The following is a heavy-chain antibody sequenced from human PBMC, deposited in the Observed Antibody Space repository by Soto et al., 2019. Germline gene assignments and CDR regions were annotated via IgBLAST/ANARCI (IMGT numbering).Heavy chain of an antibody. Sequence: HPGGSLRLSCAASGFTFSSYAMSWVRQAPGKGLEWVSAISGSGGSTYYADSVKGRFTISRDNSKNTLYLQMNSLRAEDTAVYYCAKDRVAGLYYFDYWGQGTLVTVSS. CDR1: GFTFSSYA. D-gene: IGHD6-19*01. J-gene: IGHJ4*02. CDR3: AKDRVAGLYYFDY. CDR2: ISGSGGST. V-gene: IGHV3-23*01.